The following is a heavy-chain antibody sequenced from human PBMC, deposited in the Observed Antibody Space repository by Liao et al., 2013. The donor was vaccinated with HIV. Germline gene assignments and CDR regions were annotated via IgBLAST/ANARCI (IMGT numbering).Heavy chain of an antibody. V-gene: IGHV4-4*07. J-gene: IGHJ3*02. Sequence: QVQLQESGPGLVKPSETLSLTCTVSGGSISSYYWSWIRQPAGKGLEWIGRIYTSGSTNYNPSLKSRVTMSVDTSKNQFSLKLSSVTAADTAVYYCARGKGYYYDSSGYYYSGTFDIWGQGTMVTVSS. CDR3: ARGKGYYYDSSGYYYSGTFDI. CDR1: GGSISSYY. CDR2: IYTSGST. D-gene: IGHD3-22*01.